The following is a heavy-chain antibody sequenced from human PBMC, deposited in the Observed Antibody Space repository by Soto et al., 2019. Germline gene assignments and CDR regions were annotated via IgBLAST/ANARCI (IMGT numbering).Heavy chain of an antibody. D-gene: IGHD3-22*01. CDR2: IYYSGST. V-gene: IGHV4-31*03. Sequence: SEALYVTCIFSVGSISIGAYYWSWIRQHPGKGLEWIGYIYYSGSTYYNPSLKSRVTISVDTSKNQFSLKLSSVTAADTAVYYCARVPYYYDSSGSRYYFDYWGKGTLVTVS. CDR1: VGSISIGAYY. J-gene: IGHJ4*02. CDR3: ARVPYYYDSSGSRYYFDY.